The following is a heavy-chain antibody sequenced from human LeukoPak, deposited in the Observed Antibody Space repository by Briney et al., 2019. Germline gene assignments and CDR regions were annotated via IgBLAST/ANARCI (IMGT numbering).Heavy chain of an antibody. V-gene: IGHV1-2*02. J-gene: IGHJ6*03. CDR3: ARDRVSGSPDYYYYYMDV. D-gene: IGHD1-26*01. Sequence: ASVKVSCKASGYTFTGYYMHWVRQAPGQGLEWVGWINPNSGGTNYAQKFQGRVTMTRDTSISTAHMELSRLRSDDTAVYYCARDRVSGSPDYYYYYMDVWGKGTTVTVSS. CDR2: INPNSGGT. CDR1: GYTFTGYY.